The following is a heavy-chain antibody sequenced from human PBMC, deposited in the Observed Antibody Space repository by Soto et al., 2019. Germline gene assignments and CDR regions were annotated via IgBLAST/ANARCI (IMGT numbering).Heavy chain of an antibody. D-gene: IGHD3-3*01. J-gene: IGHJ4*02. CDR2: ISSSSSTI. V-gene: IGHV3-48*01. CDR3: ARDAPHLFTIFGVVIQMATYFDY. Sequence: GGSLRLSCAASGFTFSSYSMNWVRQAPGKGLEWVSYISSSSSTIYYADSVKGRFTISRDNAKNSLYLQMNSLRAEETAVYYCARDAPHLFTIFGVVIQMATYFDYWGQGTLVTVSS. CDR1: GFTFSSYS.